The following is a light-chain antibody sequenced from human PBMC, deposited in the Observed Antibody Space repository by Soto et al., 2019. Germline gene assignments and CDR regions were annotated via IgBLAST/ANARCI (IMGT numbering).Light chain of an antibody. CDR1: QSIGNY. J-gene: IGKJ4*01. CDR3: QQSYSTPLT. CDR2: AAS. Sequence: DIQMTQSPSSLSAAIWARVSISCRASQSIGNYLNWYQQKPGKAPKLLIYAASSLQSGVPSRFSGSGSGTDFTLTINSLQPEDFATYYCQQSYSTPLTFGGGTKVDIK. V-gene: IGKV1-39*01.